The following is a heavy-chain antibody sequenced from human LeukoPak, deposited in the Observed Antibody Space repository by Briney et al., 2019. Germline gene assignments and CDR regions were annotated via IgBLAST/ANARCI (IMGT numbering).Heavy chain of an antibody. CDR1: GFTFRTYW. V-gene: IGHV3-74*01. CDR3: GRDLGGRSGY. CDR2: INEDGSIT. D-gene: IGHD1-26*01. J-gene: IGHJ4*02. Sequence: GGSLRLSCAVSGFTFRTYWMHWARQVPGEGLVWVSRINEDGSITNYADSVKGRFSISRDNAKNTLYLQMNSLRAEDTAVYYCGRDLGGRSGYWGQGTLVTVSS.